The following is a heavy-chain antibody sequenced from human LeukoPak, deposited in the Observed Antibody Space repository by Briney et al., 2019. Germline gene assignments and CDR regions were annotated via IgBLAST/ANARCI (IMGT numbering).Heavy chain of an antibody. CDR3: ARGTFDSGYGDY. J-gene: IGHJ4*02. V-gene: IGHV3-20*04. D-gene: IGHD3-22*01. CDR2: INWNGGST. CDR1: GFTFDDYG. Sequence: GGSLRLSCAASGFTFDDYGMSWVRQAPGKGLEWVSGINWNGGSTGYAGSVKGRFTISRDNAKNSLYLQTNSLRAEDTALYYCARGTFDSGYGDYWGQGTLVTVSS.